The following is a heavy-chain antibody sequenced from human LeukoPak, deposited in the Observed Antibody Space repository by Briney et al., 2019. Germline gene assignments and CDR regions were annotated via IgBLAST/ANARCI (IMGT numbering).Heavy chain of an antibody. Sequence: GGSLRLSCAASGFTFSSYGMHWVRQAPGKGLEWVAAIWYDGSNKYYADSVKGRFTISRDNSKNTLYLQMNSLRAEDTAVYYCARDLMTERHDAFDIWGQGTMVTVSS. J-gene: IGHJ3*02. CDR1: GFTFSSYG. CDR2: IWYDGSNK. V-gene: IGHV3-33*01. D-gene: IGHD5-24*01. CDR3: ARDLMTERHDAFDI.